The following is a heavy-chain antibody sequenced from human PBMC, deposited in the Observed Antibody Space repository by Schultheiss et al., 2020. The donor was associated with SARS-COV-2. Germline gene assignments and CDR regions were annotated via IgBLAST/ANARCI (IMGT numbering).Heavy chain of an antibody. CDR3: AKRSGSTSYYYYYMDV. V-gene: IGHV3-30*18. CDR1: GFTFSSYG. Sequence: GGSLRLSCAASGFTFSSYGMHWVRQAPGKGLEWVAVLSYDGSNKYYAASVKGRFTISRDNSKNTLYLQMNSLRAEDTAVYYCAKRSGSTSYYYYYMDVWGKGTTVTGSS. CDR2: LSYDGSNK. D-gene: IGHD2-2*01. J-gene: IGHJ6*03.